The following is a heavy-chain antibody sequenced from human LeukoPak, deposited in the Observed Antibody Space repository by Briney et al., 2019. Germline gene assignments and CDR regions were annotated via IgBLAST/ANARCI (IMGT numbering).Heavy chain of an antibody. Sequence: QPGGSLRLSCAASGFTFGSYSMSWVRQAPGKGLEWVSSISGSGDNTYYADSVKGRFTISRDNSKNTLYLQMNSLKAEDTAVYYCARRAGAYSHPYDYWGQGTLVTVSS. CDR2: ISGSGDNT. D-gene: IGHD4/OR15-4a*01. V-gene: IGHV3-23*01. J-gene: IGHJ4*02. CDR3: ARRAGAYSHPYDY. CDR1: GFTFGSYS.